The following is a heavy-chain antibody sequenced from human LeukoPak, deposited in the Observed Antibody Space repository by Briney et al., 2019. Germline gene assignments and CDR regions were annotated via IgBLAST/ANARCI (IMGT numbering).Heavy chain of an antibody. CDR2: ISAYNGNT. Sequence: ASVKVSCKASGYTFTSYGISWVRQAPGQGLEWMGWISAYNGNTNYAQKLQGRVTMTTDTSTSTAYMELRSLRSDDTAVYYCARDRVVLAATRGYYYGMDVWGQGTTVTVSS. D-gene: IGHD2-2*01. CDR1: GYTFTSYG. CDR3: ARDRVVLAATRGYYYGMDV. J-gene: IGHJ6*02. V-gene: IGHV1-18*01.